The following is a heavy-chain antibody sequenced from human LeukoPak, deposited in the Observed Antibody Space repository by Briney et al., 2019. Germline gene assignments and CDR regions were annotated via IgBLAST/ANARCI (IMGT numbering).Heavy chain of an antibody. CDR1: GYTFTSYG. D-gene: IGHD5-12*01. V-gene: IGHV1-18*01. CDR2: ISAYNGNT. Sequence: SSVKVSCKASGYTFTSYGISWGRQAPGQGLEWMGWISAYNGNTNYAQKLQGRVTMTTDTSTSTAYVELRSLRSDDTAVYYCARDVDIVATIPISYYYGMDVWGQGTTVTVSS. J-gene: IGHJ6*02. CDR3: ARDVDIVATIPISYYYGMDV.